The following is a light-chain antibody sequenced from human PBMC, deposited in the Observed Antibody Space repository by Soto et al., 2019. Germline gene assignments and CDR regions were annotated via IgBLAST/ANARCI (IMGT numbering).Light chain of an antibody. CDR1: QDGNNY. Sequence: IQMTQSPSSLSASVGDRVTITRQASQDGNNYLYWYQQKPGKAPKLLIFVAFSVETGVPSRFSGSGSGTDFTFTISSLEPEDIAAYYCQQYENRPITFGQGTRLEIK. CDR3: QQYENRPIT. J-gene: IGKJ5*01. V-gene: IGKV1-33*01. CDR2: VAF.